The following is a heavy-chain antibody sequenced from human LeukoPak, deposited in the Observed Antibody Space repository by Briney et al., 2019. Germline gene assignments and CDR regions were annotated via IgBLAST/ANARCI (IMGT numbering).Heavy chain of an antibody. CDR3: AKRAVGVAYYFDS. V-gene: IGHV3-23*01. J-gene: IGHJ4*02. Sequence: GGSLRLSCAASGFTVSSHAMSWVRQAPGKGLEWVSAISGSGGSTFYADSVKGRFTISRDNSKNTLYLQMNSLRAEETAVYYCAKRAVGVAYYFDSWGQGTLVTVSS. D-gene: IGHD1-26*01. CDR1: GFTVSSHA. CDR2: ISGSGGST.